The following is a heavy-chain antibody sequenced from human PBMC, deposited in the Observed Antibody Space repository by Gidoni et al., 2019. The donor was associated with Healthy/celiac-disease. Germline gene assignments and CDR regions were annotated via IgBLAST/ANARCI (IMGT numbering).Heavy chain of an antibody. V-gene: IGHV4-34*02. CDR3: ARGSVVQGVIGLHPLGGMDV. J-gene: IGHJ6*02. CDR1: GGSFSCYY. D-gene: IGHD3-10*01. CDR2: INHSGST. Sequence: QVQLQQWGAGLLKPSETLSLTCAVYGGSFSCYYCSWIRQPPGKGLAWIGEINHSGSTNYNPSLKSRVTISVDTSKNQFSLKLSSVTAADTAVYYCARGSVVQGVIGLHPLGGMDVWGQGTTVTVSS.